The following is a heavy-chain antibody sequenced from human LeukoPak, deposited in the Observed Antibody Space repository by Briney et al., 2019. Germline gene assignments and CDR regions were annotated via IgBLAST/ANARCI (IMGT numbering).Heavy chain of an antibody. CDR2: ISGSGGST. D-gene: IGHD6-13*01. V-gene: IGHV3-23*01. CDR3: AKGRQQLVPTNFDY. J-gene: IGHJ4*02. CDR1: GFTFSSYA. Sequence: GSLRLSFAPSGFTFSSYAMSWVRQAPGGGLEWVSAISGSGGSTYSADSVTCRFTISRDNSKSTLYLQMNSLRAEDTAVYYCAKGRQQLVPTNFDYWGQGTLVTVSS.